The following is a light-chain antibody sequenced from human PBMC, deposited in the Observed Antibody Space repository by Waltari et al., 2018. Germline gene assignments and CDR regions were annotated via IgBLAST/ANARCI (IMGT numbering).Light chain of an antibody. CDR2: YDG. Sequence: SYVMTQAPAVSVAPGETARLTCGGHDIGSKSVHWYQQKPAQAPVLVIYYDGGRPSVIPGRCSASNSGNTATLTIARVEAADEADFYCQVWDTASNHVVFGGGTKLTVL. CDR1: DIGSKS. V-gene: IGLV3-21*04. CDR3: QVWDTASNHVV. J-gene: IGLJ2*01.